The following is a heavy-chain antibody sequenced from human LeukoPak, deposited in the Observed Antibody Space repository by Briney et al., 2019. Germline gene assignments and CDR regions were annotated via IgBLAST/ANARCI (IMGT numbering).Heavy chain of an antibody. J-gene: IGHJ6*02. CDR1: GGSISSSSYY. Sequence: SETLSRTCTVSGGSISSSSYYWGWIRQPPGKGLEWIGSIYYSGSTYYNPSLKSRVTISVDTSKNQFSLKLSSVTAADTAVYYCARLVGYCSGGSCQYYYYYYGMDVWGQGTTVTVSS. CDR3: ARLVGYCSGGSCQYYYYYYGMDV. CDR2: IYYSGST. V-gene: IGHV4-39*01. D-gene: IGHD2-15*01.